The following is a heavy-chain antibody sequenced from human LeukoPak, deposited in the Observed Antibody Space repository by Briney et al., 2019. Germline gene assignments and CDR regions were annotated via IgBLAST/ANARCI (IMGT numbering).Heavy chain of an antibody. CDR3: ARGQQLVRGTYYFDY. D-gene: IGHD6-6*01. CDR2: IYYSGST. CDR1: GGSISSHY. V-gene: IGHV4-59*11. Sequence: PSETLSLTCTVSGGSISSHYWSWIRQPPGKGLEWIGYIYYSGSTNYNPSLKSRVTISVDTSKNQFSLKLSSVTAADTAVYYCARGQQLVRGTYYFDYWGQGTLVTVSS. J-gene: IGHJ4*02.